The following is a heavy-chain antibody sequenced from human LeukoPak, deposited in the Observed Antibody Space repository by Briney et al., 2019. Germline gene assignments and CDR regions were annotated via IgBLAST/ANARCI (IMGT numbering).Heavy chain of an antibody. Sequence: ASVKVSCKASGYTFTSYDINWVRQATGQGLEWMGWMNPNSGNTGYAQKFQGRVTMTRNTSISTAYMELSSLRSEDTAVYYCAKPYRTYYDFWSGYYFDYWGQGTLVTVSS. J-gene: IGHJ4*02. CDR1: GYTFTSYD. CDR3: AKPYRTYYDFWSGYYFDY. V-gene: IGHV1-8*01. D-gene: IGHD3-3*01. CDR2: MNPNSGNT.